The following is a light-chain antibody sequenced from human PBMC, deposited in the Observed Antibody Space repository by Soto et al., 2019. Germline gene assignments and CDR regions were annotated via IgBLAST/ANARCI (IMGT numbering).Light chain of an antibody. CDR3: QQYNNWPPYT. J-gene: IGKJ2*01. CDR1: QSVSSN. CDR2: GAS. Sequence: EIVMTQSPATLSVSPGERATLSCRASQSVSSNLAWYQQKPGQAPSLLIYGASTRSTVIPARFSGSGSGTEFPLTISSLQSEDFAVYYCQQYNNWPPYTFGQGNKLEIK. V-gene: IGKV3-15*01.